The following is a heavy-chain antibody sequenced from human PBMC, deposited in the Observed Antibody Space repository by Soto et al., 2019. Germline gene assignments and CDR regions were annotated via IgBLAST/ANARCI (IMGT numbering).Heavy chain of an antibody. CDR3: ARDGRNMVRGVTLPFYYYYYGMDV. Sequence: GGSLRLSCAASGFTFSSYAMHWVRQAPGKGLEWVAVISYDGSNKYYADSVKGRFTISRDNSKNTLYLQMNSLRAEDTAVYYCARDGRNMVRGVTLPFYYYYYGMDVWGQGTTVTVSS. V-gene: IGHV3-30-3*01. J-gene: IGHJ6*02. D-gene: IGHD3-10*01. CDR1: GFTFSSYA. CDR2: ISYDGSNK.